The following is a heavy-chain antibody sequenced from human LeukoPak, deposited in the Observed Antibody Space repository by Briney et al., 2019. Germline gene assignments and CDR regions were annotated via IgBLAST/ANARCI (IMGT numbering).Heavy chain of an antibody. CDR3: AKAISGSYSGRYFDY. J-gene: IGHJ4*02. CDR1: GFTFSSYA. CDR2: ISGSGGTT. V-gene: IGHV3-23*01. D-gene: IGHD1-26*01. Sequence: GGSLRLSCAACGFTFSSYAMSWVRQAPGKGLEWVSAISGSGGTTSYADSVKGRFTISRDNSKNTLYLQMNSLRAEDTAVYYCAKAISGSYSGRYFDYWGQGTLVTVSS.